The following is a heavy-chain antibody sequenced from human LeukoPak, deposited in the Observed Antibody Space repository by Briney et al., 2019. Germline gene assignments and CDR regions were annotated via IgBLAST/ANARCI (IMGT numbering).Heavy chain of an antibody. CDR3: ARGRTQGYCSSTSCYATRYYYMDV. J-gene: IGHJ6*03. Sequence: SVKVSCKASGGTFSSYAISWVRQAPGQGLEWMGGIIPIFGTANYAQKFQGRVTITADESTSTAYMELSSLRSEDTAVYYCARGRTQGYCSSTSCYATRYYYMDVWGKGTTVTISS. V-gene: IGHV1-69*13. CDR1: GGTFSSYA. CDR2: IIPIFGTA. D-gene: IGHD2-2*01.